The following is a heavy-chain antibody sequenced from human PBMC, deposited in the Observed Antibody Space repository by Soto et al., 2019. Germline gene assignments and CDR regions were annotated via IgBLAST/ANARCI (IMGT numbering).Heavy chain of an antibody. D-gene: IGHD4-4*01. CDR2: IKPDESEK. Sequence: EVQLVESGGGLVQPGGSLRLSCTASGFTFSDSWMTWVRQAPGKGLEWVARIKPDESEKKYADSVKGRFSISRDNAKNSMYLQTDNLRGEDTAVYYCVRGGSNYASWGQGTLITVSS. V-gene: IGHV3-7*01. J-gene: IGHJ5*02. CDR1: GFTFSDSW. CDR3: VRGGSNYAS.